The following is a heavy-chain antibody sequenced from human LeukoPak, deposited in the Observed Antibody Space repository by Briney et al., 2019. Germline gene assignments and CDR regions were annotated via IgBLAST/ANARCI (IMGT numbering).Heavy chain of an antibody. V-gene: IGHV3-48*03. CDR1: GFTFSSYE. Sequence: PGGSLRLSCAASGFTFSSYEMNWVRQAPGKGLEWVSYISSSGSPIYYADSVKGRFTISRDNVKNSLHLQMNNLRAEDTAVYYCARDSADSGWLDYRGQGTLVTVSS. CDR3: ARDSADSGWLDY. CDR2: ISSSGSPI. J-gene: IGHJ4*02. D-gene: IGHD6-19*01.